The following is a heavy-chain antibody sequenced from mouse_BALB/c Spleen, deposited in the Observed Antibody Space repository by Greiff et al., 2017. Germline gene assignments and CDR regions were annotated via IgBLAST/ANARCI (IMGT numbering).Heavy chain of an antibody. CDR1: GFSLTSYG. Sequence: VMLVESGPGLVAPSQSLSITCTVSGFSLTSYGVHWVRQPPGKGLEWLGVIWAGGSTNYNSALMSRLSISKDNSKSQVFLKMNSLQTDDTAMYYCAREGGSSAWFAYWGQGTLVTVSA. CDR3: AREGGSSAWFAY. J-gene: IGHJ3*01. CDR2: IWAGGST. V-gene: IGHV2-9*02. D-gene: IGHD1-1*01.